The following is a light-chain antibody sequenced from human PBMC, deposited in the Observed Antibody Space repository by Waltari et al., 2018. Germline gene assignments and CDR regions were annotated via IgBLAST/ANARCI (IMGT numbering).Light chain of an antibody. Sequence: EIIMTQSPGTLSVSPGQTATLSCRASQSVSNNLAWYQQKPGQAPRLLIYGASTRATGIPARFSGSGSGTEFTLSISGLQSEDFAVYCCQHYNNWPPWTFGQGTKVEIK. CDR1: QSVSNN. CDR2: GAS. V-gene: IGKV3-15*01. CDR3: QHYNNWPPWT. J-gene: IGKJ1*01.